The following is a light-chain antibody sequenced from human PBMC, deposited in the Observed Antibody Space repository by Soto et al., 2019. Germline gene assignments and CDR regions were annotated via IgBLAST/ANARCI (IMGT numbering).Light chain of an antibody. Sequence: DIVLTQSPGTLSLSPGERATLSCRASQSVTSSSLAWYQQKPGQAPSLLIYGASSMATGIPERFSGSGFGTDFTLTISRLEPEDFAVYYCQQYGSSPNTFGQGTEVEIK. V-gene: IGKV3-20*01. J-gene: IGKJ1*01. CDR1: QSVTSSS. CDR3: QQYGSSPNT. CDR2: GAS.